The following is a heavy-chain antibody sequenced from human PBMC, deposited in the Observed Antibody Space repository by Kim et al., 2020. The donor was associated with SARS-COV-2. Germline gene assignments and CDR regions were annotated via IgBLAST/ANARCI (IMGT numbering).Heavy chain of an antibody. CDR3: ARDSGRYYYGMDV. V-gene: IGHV4-59*01. Sequence: YTPSLRSRVTISVDTSKNQFSLNLSSVTAADTAVYYCARDSGRYYYGMDVWGQGTTVTVSS. J-gene: IGHJ6*02. D-gene: IGHD3-10*01.